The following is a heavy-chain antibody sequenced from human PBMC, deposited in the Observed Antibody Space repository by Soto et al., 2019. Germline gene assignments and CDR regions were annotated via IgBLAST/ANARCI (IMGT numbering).Heavy chain of an antibody. J-gene: IGHJ5*02. V-gene: IGHV2-5*01. Sequence: SGPTLVNPTQTLTLTCSFSGFSLTTGGVGCWIRQPPGKALEWLAIIYWNDEKLYNPVLKTRLTITKDTSKDQVVLTVTDMDPVDTATYYCAHRVNMARGPYNYSGPWGQGTLVTVS. CDR1: GFSLTTGGVG. D-gene: IGHD3-10*01. CDR3: AHRVNMARGPYNYSGP. CDR2: IYWNDEK.